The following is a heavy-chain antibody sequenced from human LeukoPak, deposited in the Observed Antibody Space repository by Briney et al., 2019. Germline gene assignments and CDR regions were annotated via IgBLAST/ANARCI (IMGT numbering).Heavy chain of an antibody. Sequence: SETLSLTCTVSGGSISSYYWSWIRQPPGKGLEWIGNIYYSGSTNYNPSLKSRVTISVDTSKNQFSLKLSSVTAADTAVYYCARDDTGVFDYWGQGTLVTVSS. D-gene: IGHD5-18*01. V-gene: IGHV4-59*01. J-gene: IGHJ4*02. CDR3: ARDDTGVFDY. CDR1: GGSISSYY. CDR2: IYYSGST.